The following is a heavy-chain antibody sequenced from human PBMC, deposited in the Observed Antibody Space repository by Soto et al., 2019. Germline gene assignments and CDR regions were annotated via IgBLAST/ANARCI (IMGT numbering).Heavy chain of an antibody. J-gene: IGHJ2*01. CDR1: GGSISSGGYY. CDR3: ARCAGDRWYFDL. CDR2: IYYSGST. D-gene: IGHD7-27*01. V-gene: IGHV4-31*03. Sequence: QVQLQESGPGLVKPSQTLSLTCTVSGGSISSGGYYWSWIRQHPGKGLEWIGYIYYSGSTYYNPSLESRVTISVDTAKNQFSLKLSSVTAADTAVYYCARCAGDRWYFDLWGRGTLVTVSS.